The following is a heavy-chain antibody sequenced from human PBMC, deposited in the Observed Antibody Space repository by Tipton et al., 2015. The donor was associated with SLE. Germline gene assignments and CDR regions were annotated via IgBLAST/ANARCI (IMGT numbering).Heavy chain of an antibody. CDR1: GITPDEYA. V-gene: IGHV3-9*02. Sequence: RSLRLSCTISGITPDEYAMHWVRQAPGKGLEWVAGIFWGGGGVDYVDSVKGRFTISRDKGRKSLFLQMNSLRPEDTALYYCIRDMFPGGADVWGQGTMVTVSS. J-gene: IGHJ3*01. CDR3: IRDMFPGGADV. D-gene: IGHD3-16*01. CDR2: IFWGGGGV.